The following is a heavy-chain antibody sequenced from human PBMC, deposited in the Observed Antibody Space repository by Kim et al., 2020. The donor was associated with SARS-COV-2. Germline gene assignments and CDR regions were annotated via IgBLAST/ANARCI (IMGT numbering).Heavy chain of an antibody. V-gene: IGHV3-73*01. Sequence: ASVKGRFTISRDDSKNTAYLQMNSLKTEDTAVYYCTRHGIVPDYYYYMDVWGKGTTVTVSS. J-gene: IGHJ6*03. D-gene: IGHD1-26*01. CDR3: TRHGIVPDYYYYMDV.